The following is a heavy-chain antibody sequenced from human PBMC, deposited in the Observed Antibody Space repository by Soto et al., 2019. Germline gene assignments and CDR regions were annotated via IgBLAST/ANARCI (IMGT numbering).Heavy chain of an antibody. CDR2: IFSNDEK. V-gene: IGHV2-26*01. Sequence: QVTLKESGPVLVKPTETLTLTCTVSGFSLSIPSMGVSWIRQPPGKALEWLAHIFSNDEKSYSTSLKSRLTISKDCSNSQVVLTMTNMDPVDTATYYCARALDKVAAQRIYGMDVWRQGTTVTVSS. J-gene: IGHJ6*02. CDR1: GFSLSIPSMG. CDR3: ARALDKVAAQRIYGMDV.